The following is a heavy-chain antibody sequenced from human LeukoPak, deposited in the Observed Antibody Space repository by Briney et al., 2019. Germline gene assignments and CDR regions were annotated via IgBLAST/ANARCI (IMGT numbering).Heavy chain of an antibody. CDR3: ARELPGIGEPEIRGVYYGMDV. CDR2: INPSGGST. J-gene: IGHJ6*04. V-gene: IGHV1-46*01. Sequence: ASVKVSCKASGYIFTSYYMHWVRQAPGQGLEWMGIINPSGGSTSYAQKFQGRVTMTRDTSTSTVYMELSSLRSEDTAVYYCARELPGIGEPEIRGVYYGMDVWGKGTTVTVSS. CDR1: GYIFTSYY. D-gene: IGHD3-10*01.